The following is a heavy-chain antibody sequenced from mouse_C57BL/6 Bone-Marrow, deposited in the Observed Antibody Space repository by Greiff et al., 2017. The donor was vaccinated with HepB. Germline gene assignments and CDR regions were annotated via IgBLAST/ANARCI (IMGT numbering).Heavy chain of an antibody. CDR2: IWSGGST. V-gene: IGHV2-2*01. CDR3: ARIVWIYYGNFHWYFDV. J-gene: IGHJ1*03. D-gene: IGHD2-1*01. Sequence: QVQLQQSGPGLVQPSQSLSITCTVSGFSLTSYGVHWVRQSPGKGLEWLGVIWSGGSTDYNAAFISRLSISKDNSKSQVFFKMNSLQADDTAIYYCARIVWIYYGNFHWYFDVWGTGTTVTVSS. CDR1: GFSLTSYG.